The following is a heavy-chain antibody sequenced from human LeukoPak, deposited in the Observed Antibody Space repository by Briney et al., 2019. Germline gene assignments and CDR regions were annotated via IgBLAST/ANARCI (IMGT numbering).Heavy chain of an antibody. CDR1: RFTFSRYA. J-gene: IGHJ4*02. V-gene: IGHV3-23*01. CDR2: ISASGAGT. CDR3: AKGDLLLSASDF. D-gene: IGHD2-15*01. Sequence: GGSLRLSCAASRFTFSRYAMSWVRQAPGKGLEWVSGISASGAGTYYADSVKGRFSISRDNSKNTLYLQMNSLRAEDTAVYYCAKGDLLLSASDFWGQGTLVTVSS.